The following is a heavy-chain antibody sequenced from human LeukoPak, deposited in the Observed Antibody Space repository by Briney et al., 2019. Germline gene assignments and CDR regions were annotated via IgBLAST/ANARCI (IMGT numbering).Heavy chain of an antibody. CDR2: IYTSGGA. J-gene: IGHJ4*02. CDR1: SGSISSYY. V-gene: IGHV4-4*07. D-gene: IGHD6-19*01. CDR3: ARDRADGGYSSGWSYFDY. Sequence: SQTLSLTCTVSSGSISSYYWSWIRQPAGKGLEWIGRIYTSGGANYNPSLKSRVTMSVDTSKNQFSLKLSSVTAADTAVYYCARDRADGGYSSGWSYFDYWGQGTLVTVSS.